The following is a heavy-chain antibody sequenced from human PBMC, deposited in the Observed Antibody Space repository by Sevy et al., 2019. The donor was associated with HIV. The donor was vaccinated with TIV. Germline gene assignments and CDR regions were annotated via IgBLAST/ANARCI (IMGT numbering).Heavy chain of an antibody. D-gene: IGHD3-22*01. CDR3: ARSGDDSSGFYYWWFDP. V-gene: IGHV3-20*04. CDR2: INWNGGSI. CDR1: GFTFDDYG. J-gene: IGHJ5*02. Sequence: GGSLRLSCAASGFTFDDYGMSWVRQAPGKGLEWVSGINWNGGSISYADSVRGRFTTSRDNAKNSLYLQMNSLRAEDTAFYYCARSGDDSSGFYYWWFDPWGQGTLVTVSS.